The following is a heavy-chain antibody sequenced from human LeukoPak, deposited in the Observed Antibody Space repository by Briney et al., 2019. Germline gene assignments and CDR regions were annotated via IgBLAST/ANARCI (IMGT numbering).Heavy chain of an antibody. D-gene: IGHD3-9*01. V-gene: IGHV1-69*13. CDR1: GGTLSSYA. CDR3: ARAHHYDILTGYYTVAEYFQH. CDR2: IIPIFGTA. Sequence: SVKVSCKASGGTLSSYAISWVRQAPGQGLEWMGGIIPIFGTANYAQKFQGRVTITADESTSTAYMELSSLRSEDTAVYYCARAHHYDILTGYYTVAEYFQHWGQGTLVTVSS. J-gene: IGHJ1*01.